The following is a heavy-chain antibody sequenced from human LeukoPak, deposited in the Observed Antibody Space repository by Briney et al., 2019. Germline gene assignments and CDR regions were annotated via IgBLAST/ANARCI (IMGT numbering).Heavy chain of an antibody. CDR3: ARGLIAAAGTGAFDI. CDR2: INTNTGNP. D-gene: IGHD6-13*01. J-gene: IGHJ3*02. CDR1: GYTFTSYA. Sequence: ASVKVSCKASGYTFTSYAINWVRQAPGQGLEWMGWINTNTGNPTYAQGFTGRFVFSLDTSVSTAYLQISSLKAEDTAVYYCARGLIAAAGTGAFDIWGQGTMVTVSS. V-gene: IGHV7-4-1*02.